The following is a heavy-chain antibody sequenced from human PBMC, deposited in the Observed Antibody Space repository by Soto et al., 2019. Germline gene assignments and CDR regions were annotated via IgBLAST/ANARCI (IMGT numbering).Heavy chain of an antibody. V-gene: IGHV4-59*01. CDR1: GGSISSYY. Sequence: SATLSLTCTVSGGSISSYYWSWIRQPPGKGLEWIGYIYYSGSTNYNPSLKSRVTISVDTSKNQFSLKLSSVTAADTAVFYCVRQHSADCSGGTCYHAFDIWGLGTMVTVSS. CDR3: VRQHSADCSGGTCYHAFDI. J-gene: IGHJ3*02. D-gene: IGHD2-15*01. CDR2: IYYSGST.